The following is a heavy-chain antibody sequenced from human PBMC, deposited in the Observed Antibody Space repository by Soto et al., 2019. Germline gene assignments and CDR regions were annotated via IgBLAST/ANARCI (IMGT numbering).Heavy chain of an antibody. Sequence: ASVKVSCKASGYSFTDYYMHWVRQAPGQGLEWMGWINPNDDDTSYAQKFQGRVTMTRDTSISTAYMELSRLRSDDTAVYYCARDLRFLEWLPLYNWFDPWGQGTLVTVSS. CDR2: INPNDDDT. V-gene: IGHV1-2*02. J-gene: IGHJ5*02. CDR1: GYSFTDYY. D-gene: IGHD3-3*01. CDR3: ARDLRFLEWLPLYNWFDP.